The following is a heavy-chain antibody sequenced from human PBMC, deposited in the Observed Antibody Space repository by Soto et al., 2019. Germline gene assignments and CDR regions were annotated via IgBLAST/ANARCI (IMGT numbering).Heavy chain of an antibody. Sequence: PSETLSLTCDVYGGSINSGDYYWSWIRQPPGKGLEWIGYINYSGTTYYKPSLKSRVTISVDTSKNQFSLKLSSVTAADTAVYYCVRGELRPRFDYWGQGTLVTVSS. V-gene: IGHV4-30-4*01. CDR2: INYSGTT. CDR1: GGSINSGDYY. D-gene: IGHD1-7*01. CDR3: VRGELRPRFDY. J-gene: IGHJ4*02.